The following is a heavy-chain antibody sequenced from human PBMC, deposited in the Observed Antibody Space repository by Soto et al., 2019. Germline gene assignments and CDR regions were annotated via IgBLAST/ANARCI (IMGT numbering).Heavy chain of an antibody. D-gene: IGHD1-26*01. J-gene: IGHJ6*02. CDR1: GGTFSSYA. Sequence: QVQLVQSGAEVKKPGSSVKVSCKASGGTFSSYAISWVRQAPGQGLEWMGGIIPIFGTANYAQKFQGRVTLTADESTSTAYMELSSLSSEDTAVYYCARWGRVGTRDYYGMDVWGQGTTVTVSS. CDR2: IIPIFGTA. CDR3: ARWGRVGTRDYYGMDV. V-gene: IGHV1-69*01.